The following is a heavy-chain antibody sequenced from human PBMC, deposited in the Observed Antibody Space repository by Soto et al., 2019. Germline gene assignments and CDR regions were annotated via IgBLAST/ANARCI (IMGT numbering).Heavy chain of an antibody. CDR2: IYASGST. Sequence: ETLSLTCTVSGGSISTYYWSWIRQPAGKGLEWIGRIYASGSTNYNPSLKSRVTMSVATSKNQFSLKLSSVTAADTAVYYCARGSMVIIPTATAFDYWGQGTLVTVSS. CDR3: ARGSMVIIPTATAFDY. CDR1: GGSISTYY. D-gene: IGHD2-2*01. J-gene: IGHJ4*02. V-gene: IGHV4-4*07.